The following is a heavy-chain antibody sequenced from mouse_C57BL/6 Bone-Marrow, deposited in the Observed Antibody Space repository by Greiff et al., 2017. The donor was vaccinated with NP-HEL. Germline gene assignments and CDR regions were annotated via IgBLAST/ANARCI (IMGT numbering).Heavy chain of an antibody. CDR3: ARDGYYYAMDY. Sequence: EVQLVESGGDLVKPGGSLKLSCAASGFTFRSYGMSWVRQTPDKRLEWVATISSGGSYTYYPDSVKGRFTISRDNAKNTLYLQMSSLKSEDTAMYYCARDGYYYAMDYWGQGTSVTVSS. D-gene: IGHD2-3*01. CDR2: ISSGGSYT. CDR1: GFTFRSYG. V-gene: IGHV5-6*01. J-gene: IGHJ4*01.